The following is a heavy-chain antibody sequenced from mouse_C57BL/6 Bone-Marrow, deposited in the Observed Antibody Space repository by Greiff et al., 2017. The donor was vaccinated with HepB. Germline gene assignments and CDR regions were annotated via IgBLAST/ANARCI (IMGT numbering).Heavy chain of an antibody. Sequence: EVQLQESGAELVRPGASVKLSCTASGFNIKDDYMHWVKQRPEQGLEWIGWIDPENGDTEYASKFQGKATITADTSSNTAYLQLSSLTSEDTAVYYCTTRSNAPYWGQGTLVTVSA. V-gene: IGHV14-4*01. CDR1: GFNIKDDY. CDR2: IDPENGDT. J-gene: IGHJ3*01. D-gene: IGHD2-5*01. CDR3: TTRSNAPY.